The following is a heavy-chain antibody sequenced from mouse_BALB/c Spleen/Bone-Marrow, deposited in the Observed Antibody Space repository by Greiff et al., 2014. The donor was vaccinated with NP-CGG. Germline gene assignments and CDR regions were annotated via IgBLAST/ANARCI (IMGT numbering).Heavy chain of an antibody. CDR2: IWAGGAT. V-gene: IGHV2-9*02. CDR1: GFSLASYG. CDR3: TREREGDGYYDFDY. D-gene: IGHD2-3*01. J-gene: IGHJ2*01. Sequence: QVQLKESGPGLVAPSQSLTITCTVSGFSLASYGIHWARQPPGKGLEWLGGIWAGGATNYNSALMSRLSISKDNSKSQVFLKMNSLQIDDTAMFYCTREREGDGYYDFDYWGQGTIFTVSS.